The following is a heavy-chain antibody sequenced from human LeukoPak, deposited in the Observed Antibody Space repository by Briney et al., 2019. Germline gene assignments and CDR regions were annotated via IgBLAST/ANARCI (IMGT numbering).Heavy chain of an antibody. J-gene: IGHJ4*02. V-gene: IGHV3-30*02. CDR2: IWYDGSKR. CDR1: GYTFSNHG. Sequence: GGSLRLSRTASGYTFSNHGLHWVRQAPGKGLEWVALIWYDGSKRYYADSVQGRFTISRDDSKNTLFLQMNSLRAEDTAVYYCAKGFGGGATDVVYYWGQGTLVTVSS. D-gene: IGHD1-26*01. CDR3: AKGFGGGATDVVYY.